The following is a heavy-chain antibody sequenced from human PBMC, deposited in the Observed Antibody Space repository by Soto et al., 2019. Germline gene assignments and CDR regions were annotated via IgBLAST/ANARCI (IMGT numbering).Heavy chain of an antibody. D-gene: IGHD2-21*01. J-gene: IGHJ4*02. CDR3: ARRATSSFCGGDCLDY. V-gene: IGHV1-46*01. Sequence: QVLLVQSGAEVKKTGASVNISCKASGYTFSSYYMHWVRQAPGQGLEWMGIINPSGDSASYAEKFQGRVTMTRDTSTSTVYMELSSLRSEDTAVYYCARRATSSFCGGDCLDYWGQGSLVSVSS. CDR1: GYTFSSYY. CDR2: INPSGDSA.